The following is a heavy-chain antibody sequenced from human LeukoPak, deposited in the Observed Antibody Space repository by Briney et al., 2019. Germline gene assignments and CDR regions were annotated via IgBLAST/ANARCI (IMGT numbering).Heavy chain of an antibody. CDR2: IYYRGNT. CDR3: ARNTHGSPYYCDY. V-gene: IGHV4-59*01. J-gene: IGHJ4*02. Sequence: SETLSLTCTVSGGSINNYYWSWIRQPPGKGLEWIGCIYYRGNTNYNPSLKSRVTISVDTSKNQFSLKLNSVTAADTAVYYCARNTHGSPYYCDYWGQGTLVTVSS. D-gene: IGHD3-10*01. CDR1: GGSINNYY.